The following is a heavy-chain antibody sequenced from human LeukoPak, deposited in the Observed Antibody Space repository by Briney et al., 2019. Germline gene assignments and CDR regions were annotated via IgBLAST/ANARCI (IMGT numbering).Heavy chain of an antibody. CDR3: ARGEDTAMTHYGIDV. D-gene: IGHD5-18*01. CDR2: INHSGST. V-gene: IGHV4-34*01. J-gene: IGHJ6*02. Sequence: ETLSLTCAVYGGSFSGYYWTWIRPPPGKGLEWIGEINHSGSTNYNPSLESRVTISVDTSKNQFSLKLSSVTAADTAVYYCARGEDTAMTHYGIDVWGQGTTVTVSS. CDR1: GGSFSGYY.